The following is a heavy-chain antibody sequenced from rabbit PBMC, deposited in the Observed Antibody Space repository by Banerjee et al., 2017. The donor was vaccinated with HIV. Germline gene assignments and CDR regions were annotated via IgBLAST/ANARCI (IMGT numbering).Heavy chain of an antibody. CDR2: IDAGSSGDT. V-gene: IGHV1S40*01. CDR1: GVSFSFSSY. CDR3: ARDLVGVIGWNFGL. Sequence: QSLEESGGDLVKPGASLTLTCTASGVSFSFSSYMCWVRQAPGKGLEWIACIDAGSSGDTYYASWAKGRFTISKTSSTTVTLQMTSLTAADTATYFCARDLVGVIGWNFGLWGPGTSSPS. J-gene: IGHJ6*01. D-gene: IGHD1-1*01.